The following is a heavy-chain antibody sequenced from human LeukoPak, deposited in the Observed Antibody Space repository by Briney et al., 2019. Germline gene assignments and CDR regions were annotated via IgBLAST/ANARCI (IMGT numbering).Heavy chain of an antibody. J-gene: IGHJ5*02. D-gene: IGHD6-13*01. CDR3: ARVNIVAGWFDP. Sequence: SETLSLTCTVSGVSISSNHWSWIRQPPGKGLEWIGYIYYSGSTNYNPSLKSRVTISVDTSKNHFSLKLSSVTAADTAVYYCARVNIVAGWFDPWGQGTPVTVSS. CDR2: IYYSGST. CDR1: GVSISSNH. V-gene: IGHV4-59*01.